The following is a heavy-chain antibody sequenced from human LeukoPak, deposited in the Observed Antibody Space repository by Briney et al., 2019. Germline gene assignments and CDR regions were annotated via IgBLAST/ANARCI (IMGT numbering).Heavy chain of an antibody. Sequence: GGSLRLSCAASGFTFSSYSMNWVRQAPGKGLEWVSYISSSSSTIYYADSVKGRFTISRDNAKNSLYLQMNSLRAEDTAVYYCARVPTAMATNFDYWGQGTLVTVSS. CDR2: ISSSSSTI. CDR3: ARVPTAMATNFDY. V-gene: IGHV3-48*04. D-gene: IGHD5-18*01. J-gene: IGHJ4*02. CDR1: GFTFSSYS.